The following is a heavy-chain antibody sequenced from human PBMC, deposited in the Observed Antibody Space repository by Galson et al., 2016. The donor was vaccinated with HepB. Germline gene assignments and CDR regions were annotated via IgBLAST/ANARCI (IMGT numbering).Heavy chain of an antibody. Sequence: SVKVSCKASGGTSRSNGINWVRQAPGQGLEWMGGIIPMFRTANYAQRFQGRVTITADESTRTAYMELSSLRSEDTAVYYCARAVAGNDYFDYWGLGTLVTVSS. CDR1: GGTSRSNG. CDR3: ARAVAGNDYFDY. CDR2: IIPMFRTA. J-gene: IGHJ4*02. D-gene: IGHD6-19*01. V-gene: IGHV1-69*13.